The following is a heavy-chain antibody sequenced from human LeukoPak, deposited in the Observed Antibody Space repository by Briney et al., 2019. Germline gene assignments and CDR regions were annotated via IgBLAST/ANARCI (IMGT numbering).Heavy chain of an antibody. J-gene: IGHJ4*02. D-gene: IGHD2-21*02. V-gene: IGHV3-30*02. CDR1: GFTFSNYG. CDR2: IRDDGSSK. CDR3: ARDGRAYCGGDCYSGAPDY. Sequence: GGSLRLSCAASGFTFSNYGMHWVRQAPGKGLEWVSFIRDDGSSKYYADSVRGRFTISRDNSKNTLYLQMNSLRAEDTAVYYCARDGRAYCGGDCYSGAPDYWGQGTLVTVSS.